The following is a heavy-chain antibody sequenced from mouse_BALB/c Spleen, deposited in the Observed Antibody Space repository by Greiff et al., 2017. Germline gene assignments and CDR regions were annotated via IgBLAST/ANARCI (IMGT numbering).Heavy chain of an antibody. Sequence: EVQLQESGTVLARPGASVKMSCKASGYTFTSYWMHWVKQRPGQGLEWIGAIYPGNSDTSYNQKFKGKAKLTAVTSTSTAYMELSSLTNEDSAVYYCTRDDRYDDYYAMDYWGQGTSVTVSS. V-gene: IGHV1-5*01. CDR2: IYPGNSDT. CDR1: GYTFTSYW. D-gene: IGHD2-14*01. CDR3: TRDDRYDDYYAMDY. J-gene: IGHJ4*01.